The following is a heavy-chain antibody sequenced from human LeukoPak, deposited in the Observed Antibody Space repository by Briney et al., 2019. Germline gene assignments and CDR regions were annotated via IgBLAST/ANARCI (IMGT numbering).Heavy chain of an antibody. CDR3: AREGPRGNSQFDY. CDR2: IWYDGSNK. J-gene: IGHJ4*02. Sequence: GGSLRLSCAASGFTFRSYGMHWVRQAPGKGLEWVALIWYDGSNKYYADSVKGRLTISRDNSKNTLYLQMNSLRAEDTAVYYCAREGPRGNSQFDYWGQGTLVTVSS. D-gene: IGHD2/OR15-2a*01. CDR1: GFTFRSYG. V-gene: IGHV3-33*01.